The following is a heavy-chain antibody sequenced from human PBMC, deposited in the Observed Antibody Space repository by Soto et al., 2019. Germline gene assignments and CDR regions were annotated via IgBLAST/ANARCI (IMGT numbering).Heavy chain of an antibody. V-gene: IGHV1-69*06. CDR3: ARDLWYSYGGNSFNFDY. J-gene: IGHJ4*02. CDR2: IIPIFGTA. CDR1: GGTFSSYA. Sequence: ASVKVSCKASGGTFSSYAISWVRQAPGQGLEWMGGIIPIFGTANYAQKFQGRVTITVDKSTSTAYMELSSLRSEDTAVYYCARDLWYSYGGNSFNFDYWGQGTLVTVSS. D-gene: IGHD5-18*01.